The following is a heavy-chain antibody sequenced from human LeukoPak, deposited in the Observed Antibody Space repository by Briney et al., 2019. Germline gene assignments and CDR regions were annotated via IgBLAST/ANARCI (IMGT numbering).Heavy chain of an antibody. CDR3: AGGGDYDSSGYSFDY. D-gene: IGHD3-22*01. CDR2: INHSGST. CDR1: GGSFSGYY. Sequence: SETLSLTCAVYGGSFSGYYWSWIRQPPGKGLEWIGEINHSGSTNYNPSLESRVTISVDTSKNQFSLKLSSVTAADTAVYYCAGGGDYDSSGYSFDYWGQGTLVTVSS. V-gene: IGHV4-34*01. J-gene: IGHJ4*02.